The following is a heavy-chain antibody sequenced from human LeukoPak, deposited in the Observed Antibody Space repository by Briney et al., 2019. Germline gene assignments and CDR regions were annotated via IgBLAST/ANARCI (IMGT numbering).Heavy chain of an antibody. D-gene: IGHD6-19*01. CDR1: GGSISSYY. CDR2: IYYSGST. J-gene: IGHJ4*02. V-gene: IGHV4-59*01. Sequence: SETLSLTCTVSGGSISSYYWSWIGQPPGKGLEWIGYIYYSGSTNYNPSLKSRVTISVDTSKNQFSLKLSSVTAADTAVYYCARDLRNIAVAQYYFDYWGQGTLVTASS. CDR3: ARDLRNIAVAQYYFDY.